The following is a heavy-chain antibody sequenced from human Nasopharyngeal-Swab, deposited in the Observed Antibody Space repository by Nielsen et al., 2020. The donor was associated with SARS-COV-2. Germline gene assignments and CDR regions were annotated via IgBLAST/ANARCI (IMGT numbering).Heavy chain of an antibody. J-gene: IGHJ4*02. D-gene: IGHD6-6*01. CDR2: ISAYNGNT. Sequence: ASVKVSCKASGYTFTSYGISWVRQAPGQGLEWMGWISAYNGNTNYAQKLQGRVTMTTDTSTSTAYMELRSLRSDDTAVYYCARDLKPSIAARPDFDYWGQGTLVTVSS. CDR3: ARDLKPSIAARPDFDY. V-gene: IGHV1-18*01. CDR1: GYTFTSYG.